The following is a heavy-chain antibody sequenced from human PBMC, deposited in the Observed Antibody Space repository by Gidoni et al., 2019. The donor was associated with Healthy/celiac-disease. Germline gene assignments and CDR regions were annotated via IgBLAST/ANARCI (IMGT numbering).Heavy chain of an antibody. CDR3: ASSTRRITMIVVVIEHAFDI. CDR1: GGTFSSYA. J-gene: IGHJ3*02. D-gene: IGHD3-22*01. Sequence: QVQLVQSGAEVKKPGSSVKVSCKASGGTFSSYALRRVRQPPGQGLEWMGGIIPIFGTANYAQKFQGRVTITADKSTSTAYMELSSLRSEDTAVYYCASSTRRITMIVVVIEHAFDIWGQGTMVTVSS. CDR2: IIPIFGTA. V-gene: IGHV1-69*06.